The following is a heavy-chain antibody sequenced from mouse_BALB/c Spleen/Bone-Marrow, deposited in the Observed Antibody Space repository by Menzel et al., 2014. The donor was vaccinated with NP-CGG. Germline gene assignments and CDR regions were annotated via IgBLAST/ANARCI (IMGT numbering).Heavy chain of an antibody. J-gene: IGHJ3*01. CDR2: ILPGSGTT. V-gene: IGHV1-9*01. CDR3: ARLITTGGFAY. D-gene: IGHD2-4*01. CDR1: GYTFSTYW. Sequence: QVQLKQSGAELMKPGASVKISCKATGYTFSTYWIEWVKQRPGHGLEWIGEILPGSGTTNYNEKFKGKATFTADTSSNTAYMQLSSLTSEDSAGYYCARLITTGGFAYWGQGTLVTVSA.